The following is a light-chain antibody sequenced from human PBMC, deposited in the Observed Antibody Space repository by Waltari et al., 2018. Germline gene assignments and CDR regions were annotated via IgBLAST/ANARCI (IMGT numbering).Light chain of an antibody. V-gene: IGKV3-20*01. CDR2: RES. CDR1: QSVSSSP. CDR3: QQYGSSPWT. Sequence: EVVLTQSPGTLSLSPGEGSTLSCRASQSVSSSPLAWYQQKPGQAPRLLIHRESSRATGIPDRFSGSGSGTDFTLTISRLEPEDFAVYYCQQYGSSPWTFGQGTKVEIK. J-gene: IGKJ1*01.